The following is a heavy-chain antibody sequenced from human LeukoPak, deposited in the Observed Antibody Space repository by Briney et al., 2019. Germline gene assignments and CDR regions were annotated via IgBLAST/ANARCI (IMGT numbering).Heavy chain of an antibody. CDR3: AKDSNFRGSGWYLSAFDI. J-gene: IGHJ3*02. CDR2: ISGSGGST. Sequence: GGSLRLSCAASGFTFSSYAMSWVRQAPGKGLEWVSAISGSGGSTYYADSVKGRFTISRDNSKNTLYLQMNSLRAEDTAVYYCAKDSNFRGSGWYLSAFDIWGQGTMVTVSS. CDR1: GFTFSSYA. D-gene: IGHD6-19*01. V-gene: IGHV3-23*01.